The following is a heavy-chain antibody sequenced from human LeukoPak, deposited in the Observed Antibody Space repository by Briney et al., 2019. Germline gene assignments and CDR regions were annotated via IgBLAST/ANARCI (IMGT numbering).Heavy chain of an antibody. J-gene: IGHJ6*04. Sequence: GGSLRLSCRASGFIIGDHTMSWVRQAPGKGLEWVGFIRSKTYGGTTEYAASVKGRFTISRDNAKNSLYLQMNSLRAEDTAVYYCAELGITMIGGVWGKGTTVTISS. V-gene: IGHV3-49*04. CDR2: IRSKTYGGTT. D-gene: IGHD3-10*02. CDR1: GFIIGDHT. CDR3: AELGITMIGGV.